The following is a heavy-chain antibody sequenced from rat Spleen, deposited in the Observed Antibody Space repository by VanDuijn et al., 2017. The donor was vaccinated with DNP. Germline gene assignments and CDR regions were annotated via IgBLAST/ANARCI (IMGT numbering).Heavy chain of an antibody. D-gene: IGHD1-11*01. CDR2: INKNSRTI. CDR3: ARGPNYGGYLDYFDY. V-gene: IGHV4-2*01. Sequence: EVKLVESGGGLVQPGRSLKLSCAASGFNFNDYWMGWVRQAPGKGLEWIGEINKNSRTIKYNPSLKDKFTISRDNAQNTLYLQMSKLISEDTAIYYCARGPNYGGYLDYFDYWGQGVMVTVSS. CDR1: GFNFNDYW. J-gene: IGHJ2*01.